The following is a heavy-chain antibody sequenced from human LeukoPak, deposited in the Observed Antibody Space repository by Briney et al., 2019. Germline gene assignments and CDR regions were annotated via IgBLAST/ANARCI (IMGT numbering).Heavy chain of an antibody. J-gene: IGHJ6*02. CDR2: TSSSSSTI. CDR3: ARLRYYGMDV. V-gene: IGHV3-48*04. Sequence: GGSLRLSCAASGFTFSNAWMSWVRQAPGKGLEWVSYTSSSSSTIYYADSVKSRFTISRDNAKNSLYLQMNSLRAEDTAVYYCARLRYYGMDVWGQGTTVTVSS. CDR1: GFTFSNAW.